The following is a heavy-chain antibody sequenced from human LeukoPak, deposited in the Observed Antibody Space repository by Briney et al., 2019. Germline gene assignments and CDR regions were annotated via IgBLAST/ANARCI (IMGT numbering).Heavy chain of an antibody. D-gene: IGHD5-18*01. CDR2: IYRGGSI. CDR3: TRGVTGAYNYGTDGMDV. V-gene: IGHV3-66*01. CDR1: GFTVSNNY. J-gene: IGHJ6*02. Sequence: GGSLRLSCAASGFTVSNNYMSWVRQAPGKGLEWVSVIYRGGSIYYADSVKGRFTIARDNSKNTLYLQMNSMRAEDTAVYYCTRGVTGAYNYGTDGMDVWGQGTTVTVSS.